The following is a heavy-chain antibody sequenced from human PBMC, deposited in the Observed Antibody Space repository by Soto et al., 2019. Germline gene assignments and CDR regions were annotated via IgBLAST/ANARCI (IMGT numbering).Heavy chain of an antibody. CDR1: GFTFSTSW. J-gene: IGHJ4*02. CDR2: INSDASTT. V-gene: IGHV3-74*01. CDR3: ARGPRGWFGYDY. D-gene: IGHD6-19*01. Sequence: GGSLRLSCAAAGFTFSTSWMHWVRPAAGNGLVWVSRINSDASTTNYADSVKGRFTISRDNAKNTLYLQMDSLTAEDTAVYYCARGPRGWFGYDYWGQGTLVTVSS.